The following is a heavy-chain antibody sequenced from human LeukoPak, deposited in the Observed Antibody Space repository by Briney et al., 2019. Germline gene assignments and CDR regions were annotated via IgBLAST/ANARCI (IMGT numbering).Heavy chain of an antibody. CDR1: GGSISSRSYC. J-gene: IGHJ5*02. CDR2: IYTSGST. D-gene: IGHD3-10*01. V-gene: IGHV4-61*02. CDR3: AREYGSGSYYDPYNWFDP. Sequence: PSQTLSLTCTVSGGSISSRSYCWSWIRQPAGKGLEWIGRIYTSGSTNYNPSLKSRVTISVDTSKNQFSLKLSSVTAADTAVYYCAREYGSGSYYDPYNWFDPWGQGTLVTVSS.